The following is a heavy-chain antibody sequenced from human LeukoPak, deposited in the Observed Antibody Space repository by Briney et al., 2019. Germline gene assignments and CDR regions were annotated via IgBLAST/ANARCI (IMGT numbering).Heavy chain of an antibody. CDR1: GFTFSSYW. Sequence: GGSLRLSCAASGFTFSSYWMHWVRQAPGKGLVWVSRISSDGGNTVYADSVKGRFTISRDNANDTLYLQMDSLRGEDTAVYYCAREWELRGAYYMDVWGKGTMVTVSS. V-gene: IGHV3-74*01. J-gene: IGHJ6*03. CDR2: ISSDGGNT. D-gene: IGHD1-26*01. CDR3: AREWELRGAYYMDV.